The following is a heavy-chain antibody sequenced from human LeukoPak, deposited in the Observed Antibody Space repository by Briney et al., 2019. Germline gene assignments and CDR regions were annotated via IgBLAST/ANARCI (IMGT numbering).Heavy chain of an antibody. CDR1: GGSFSGYY. CDR2: INHSGST. V-gene: IGHV4-34*01. J-gene: IGHJ4*02. D-gene: IGHD3-22*01. Sequence: SETLSLTCAVYGGSFSGYYWSWIRQPPGKGLEWIGEINHSGSTNYNPSLKSRVTISVDTSKNQFSLKLSSVTAADTAVYYCARVDLGGSGYLFDLWGQGALVTVSS. CDR3: ARVDLGGSGYLFDL.